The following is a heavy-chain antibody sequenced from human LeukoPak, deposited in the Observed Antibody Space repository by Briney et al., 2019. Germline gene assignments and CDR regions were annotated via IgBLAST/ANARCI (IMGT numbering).Heavy chain of an antibody. CDR2: INPSGGGT. V-gene: IGHV1-46*01. CDR1: GYTFTRYY. CDR3: ARGPVLRFLEWLSPSGYYYYGMDV. Sequence: ASVKVSCKASGYTFTRYYMHWVGQAAGQGLEWMGIINPSGGGTSYAQKFQGRVNMTRDTSTSTAYMELSSLRSNDSVVYYCARGPVLRFLEWLSPSGYYYYGMDVWGQGTTVTVSS. J-gene: IGHJ6*02. D-gene: IGHD3-3*01.